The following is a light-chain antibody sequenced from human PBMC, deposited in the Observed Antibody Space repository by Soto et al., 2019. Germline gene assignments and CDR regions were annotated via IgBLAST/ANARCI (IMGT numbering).Light chain of an antibody. Sequence: EVVLTQSPVTLSLSPGERATLSCRASQSINSQLAWYQQKPGQAPRLLIYDASNRATGIPGRFSGSGSGTDFTLTISSLEPEDFAVYCCQQRSNGPAFTFGQGTRLDIE. V-gene: IGKV3-11*01. J-gene: IGKJ2*01. CDR2: DAS. CDR3: QQRSNGPAFT. CDR1: QSINSQ.